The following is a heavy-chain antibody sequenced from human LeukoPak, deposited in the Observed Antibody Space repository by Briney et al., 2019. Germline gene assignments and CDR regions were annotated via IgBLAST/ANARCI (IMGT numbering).Heavy chain of an antibody. V-gene: IGHV1-18*01. J-gene: IGHJ4*02. CDR1: GYTFTIYG. CDR2: ISAYNGNT. CDR3: ARVRDGYFMVEDY. D-gene: IGHD5-24*01. Sequence: ASVNVSCTASGYTFTIYGISWVRQAPGQGLEWMGWISAYNGNTNYAQKLQGRVTMTTDTSTSTAYMELRSLRSDDTAVYYCARVRDGYFMVEDYWGQGTLVTVSS.